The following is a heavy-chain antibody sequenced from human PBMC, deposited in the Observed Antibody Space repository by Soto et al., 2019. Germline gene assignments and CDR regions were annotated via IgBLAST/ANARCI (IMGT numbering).Heavy chain of an antibody. Sequence: EVQLVESGGGLVQPGGSLRLSCAASEFTFNVYWVHWVRQAPGKGLVWVAHMNRDGTNINYADSVKGRFTISRDHDKHALYLQMNSLRVEDTAVYYCVRDRGQPDAFDIWGQGTVVTVSA. CDR2: MNRDGTNI. D-gene: IGHD1-1*01. J-gene: IGHJ3*02. CDR1: EFTFNVYW. V-gene: IGHV3-74*01. CDR3: VRDRGQPDAFDI.